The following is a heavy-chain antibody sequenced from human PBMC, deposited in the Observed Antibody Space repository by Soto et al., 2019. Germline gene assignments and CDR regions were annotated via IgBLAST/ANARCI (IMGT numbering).Heavy chain of an antibody. CDR2: IYYSGST. CDR3: ARLRYSSSWYWFDP. V-gene: IGHV4-59*08. J-gene: IGHJ5*02. D-gene: IGHD6-13*01. Sequence: ASETLSLTCTVSGGSISSYYWSWIRQPPGKGLEWIGYIYYSGSTNYNPSLKSRVTISVDTSKNQFSLKLSSVTAADTAVYYCARLRYSSSWYWFDPWGQGTLVTVSS. CDR1: GGSISSYY.